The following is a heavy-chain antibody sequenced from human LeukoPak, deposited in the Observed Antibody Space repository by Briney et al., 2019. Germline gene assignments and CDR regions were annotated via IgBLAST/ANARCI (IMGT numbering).Heavy chain of an antibody. CDR3: ARDPGAKYYFDY. J-gene: IGHJ4*02. V-gene: IGHV1-46*01. CDR1: GYTFTSYY. CDR2: INPSGGST. D-gene: IGHD7-27*01. Sequence: ASVTVSCKASGYTFTSYYMHWVRQAPGQGLEWMGIINPSGGSTSYAQKFQGSVTMTRDTPTSTVYMELSSLRSEDTAVYYCARDPGAKYYFDYWGQGTLVTVSS.